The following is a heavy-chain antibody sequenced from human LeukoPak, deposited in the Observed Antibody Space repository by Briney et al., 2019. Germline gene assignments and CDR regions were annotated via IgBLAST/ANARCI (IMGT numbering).Heavy chain of an antibody. CDR2: IYYSGST. CDR3: ARGLGLRFLEWSLFDP. CDR1: GGSISSGGYY. Sequence: PSQTLSLTCTVSGGSISSGGYYWSWIRQHPGKGLEWIGYIYYSGSTYYNPSLKSRVTISVDTSKNQFSLKLSSVTAADTAVYYCARGLGLRFLEWSLFDPWGQGTLVTVSS. V-gene: IGHV4-31*03. D-gene: IGHD3-3*01. J-gene: IGHJ5*02.